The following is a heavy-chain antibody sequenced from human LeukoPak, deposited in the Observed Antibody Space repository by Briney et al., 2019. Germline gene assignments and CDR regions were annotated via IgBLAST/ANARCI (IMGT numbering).Heavy chain of an antibody. CDR3: ARGMGVVVPAAGYYYYGMDV. Sequence: SETLSLTCNVSGGSVTDNRYYWGWIRQPPGKGLEWIGYIYYSGSTYYNPSLKSRVTISVDTSKNQFSLKLSSVTAADTAVYYCARGMGVVVPAAGYYYYGMDVWGQGTTVTVSS. V-gene: IGHV4-30-4*01. CDR2: IYYSGST. D-gene: IGHD2-2*01. J-gene: IGHJ6*02. CDR1: GGSVTDNRYY.